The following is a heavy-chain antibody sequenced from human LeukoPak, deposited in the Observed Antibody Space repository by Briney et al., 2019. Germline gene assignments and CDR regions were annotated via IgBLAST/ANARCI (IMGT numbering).Heavy chain of an antibody. J-gene: IGHJ4*02. V-gene: IGHV4-59*01. CDR2: IYYSGST. CDR1: AGSISSYY. Sequence: SETLSLTCTVSAGSISSYYWSWIRQPPGKGLEWIGYIYYSGSTNYNPSLKSRVTISVDTSKSQFSLKLSSVTAADTAVYYCARDPGRWQQLGYFDYWGQGTLVTVSS. D-gene: IGHD5-24*01. CDR3: ARDPGRWQQLGYFDY.